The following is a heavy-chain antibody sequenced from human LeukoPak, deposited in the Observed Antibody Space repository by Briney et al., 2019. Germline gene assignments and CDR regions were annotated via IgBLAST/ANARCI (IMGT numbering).Heavy chain of an antibody. CDR1: RFTFSSYT. V-gene: IGHV3-30*04. D-gene: IGHD3-10*01. Sequence: GGSLRLSCAASRFTFSSYTMHWVRQAPGKGLEWVAVISYDGSNKYYADSVKGRFTISRDNSKNTLYLQMNSMRAEDTAVYYCAKAPTTGRDYWGQGTLVTVSS. CDR2: ISYDGSNK. CDR3: AKAPTTGRDY. J-gene: IGHJ4*02.